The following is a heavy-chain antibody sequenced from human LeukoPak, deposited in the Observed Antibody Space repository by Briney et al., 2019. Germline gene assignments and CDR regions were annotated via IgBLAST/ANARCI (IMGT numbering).Heavy chain of an antibody. CDR1: GYTLTELS. CDR2: FDPEEGET. D-gene: IGHD2-15*01. Sequence: ASVKVSCKVSGYTLTELSMHWVRQAPGKGLEWMGGFDPEEGETIYAQKFQGRVTMTEDTSTDTAYMELSSLRSEDTAVYYCATDLGYCSGGSCSKAYYYYYGIDVWGQGTTVTVSS. CDR3: ATDLGYCSGGSCSKAYYYYYGIDV. V-gene: IGHV1-24*01. J-gene: IGHJ6*02.